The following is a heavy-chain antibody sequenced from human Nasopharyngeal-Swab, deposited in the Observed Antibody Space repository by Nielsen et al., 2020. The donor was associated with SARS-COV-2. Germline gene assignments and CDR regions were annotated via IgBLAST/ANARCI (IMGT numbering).Heavy chain of an antibody. D-gene: IGHD3-16*02. CDR3: TGGGDEYDYVWGSYRPLLYH. CDR1: GFTFSSYW. J-gene: IGHJ5*02. V-gene: IGHV3-7*03. Sequence: GGSLRLSCAASGFTFSSYWMSWVRQAPGKGLNWVASIKTDGSETYYGDTVKGRFTISRDNMKNSLHLQMNSLRVEDTAVYYCTGGGDEYDYVWGSYRPLLYHWGQGTLVTVSS. CDR2: IKTDGSET.